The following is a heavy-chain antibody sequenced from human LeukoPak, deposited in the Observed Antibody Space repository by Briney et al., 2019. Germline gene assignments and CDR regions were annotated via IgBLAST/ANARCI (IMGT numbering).Heavy chain of an antibody. D-gene: IGHD5-24*01. CDR3: TRHKRWLQSPDAFDV. V-gene: IGHV4-59*08. CDR2: TYYSGST. J-gene: IGHJ3*01. Sequence: SEPLSLTCTVSGGPIRDFYWSWIRQPPGKGLEWIGYTYYSGSTSYKPSLKSRVAISVDMSKSQFSLELSSVTAADTAIYYCTRHKRWLQSPDAFDVWGQGTMVTVSS. CDR1: GGPIRDFY.